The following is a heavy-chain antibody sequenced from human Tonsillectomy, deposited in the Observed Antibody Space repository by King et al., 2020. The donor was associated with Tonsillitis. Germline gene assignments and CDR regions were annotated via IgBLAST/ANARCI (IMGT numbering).Heavy chain of an antibody. CDR3: ASGIIRMAYATSSPHRVSGDP. CDR2: IFYSGST. D-gene: IGHD2-8*01. J-gene: IGHJ5*02. CDR1: GGSISSGDYS. V-gene: IGHV4-30-2*01. Sequence: QLQESGSGLVKPSQTLSLTCTVSGGSISSGDYSWSWIRHPPGKGLEWIGYIFYSGSTYYNPSFKSRLTISIDRSKDQFSLKLSSVTAADTAVYYCASGIIRMAYATSSPHRVSGDPGGQGPLVTVPS.